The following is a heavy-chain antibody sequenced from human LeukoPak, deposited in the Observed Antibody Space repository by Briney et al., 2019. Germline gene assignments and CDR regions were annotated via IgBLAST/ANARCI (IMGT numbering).Heavy chain of an antibody. CDR1: GFTLITND. D-gene: IGHD1-14*01. CDR2: HYSDGNT. CDR3: ARGGEPLAANTLAY. Sequence: PRGSLRLSRAPPGFTLITNDMSCVRHAPREGLEWVSVHYSDGNTKDADSVQGRFTISIDNSKNTLYLEMNSLSPDDTAVYYCARGGEPLAANTLAYWGQGTLVTVSS. J-gene: IGHJ4*02. V-gene: IGHV3-53*01.